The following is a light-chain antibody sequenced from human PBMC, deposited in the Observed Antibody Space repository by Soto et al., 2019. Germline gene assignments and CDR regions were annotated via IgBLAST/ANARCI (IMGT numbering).Light chain of an antibody. J-gene: IGLJ2*01. CDR3: SSYVGSGTYVV. CDR2: EGN. CDR1: SSDVGTYNL. Sequence: QSALTQPASVSGSPGQSITISCTGTSSDVGTYNLVSWYQQHPCNATKLMIYEGNKRPSGVSNRFSGSKSGNTSSLTISGLQAEDEGDYYCSSYVGSGTYVVFGGGTKLTVL. V-gene: IGLV2-23*01.